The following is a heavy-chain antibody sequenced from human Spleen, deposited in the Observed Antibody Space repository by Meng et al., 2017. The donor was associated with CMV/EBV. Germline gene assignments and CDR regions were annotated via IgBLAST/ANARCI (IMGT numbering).Heavy chain of an antibody. CDR3: ASGITGTPGVGYFDY. D-gene: IGHD1-7*01. V-gene: IGHV4-38-2*01. CDR2: IYHSGST. J-gene: IGHJ4*02. Sequence: SETLSLTCGVSGYSISSGYYWGWIRQPPGKGLEWIGSIYHSGSTYYNPSLKSRVTISVDTSKNQFSLKLSSVTAADTAVYYCASGITGTPGVGYFDYWGQGTLVTVSS. CDR1: GYSISSGYY.